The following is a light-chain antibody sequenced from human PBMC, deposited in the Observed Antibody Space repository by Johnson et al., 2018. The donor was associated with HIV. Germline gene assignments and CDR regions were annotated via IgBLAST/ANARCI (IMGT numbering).Light chain of an antibody. J-gene: IGLJ1*01. Sequence: VLTQPPSVSAAPGQKVTISCSGSSSNIGNNYVSWYQQLPGTAPKLLIYDNNKRPSGIPDRFSGSKSGTSATLGITGLQTGDEADYYCGTWDSSLSAVYVFGTGTNVTVL. V-gene: IGLV1-51*01. CDR3: GTWDSSLSAVYV. CDR1: SSNIGNNY. CDR2: DNN.